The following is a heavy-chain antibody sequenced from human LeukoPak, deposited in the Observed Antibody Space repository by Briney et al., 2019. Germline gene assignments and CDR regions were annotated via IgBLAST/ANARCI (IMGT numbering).Heavy chain of an antibody. J-gene: IGHJ6*02. V-gene: IGHV3-30-3*01. CDR3: ARAPVRGVIITSYYYYAMDV. D-gene: IGHD3-10*01. Sequence: HPGRSLRLSCAASGFTFSSYAMHWVRQAPGKGLEWVAVISYDGSNKYYADSVKGRFTISRDNSQNTLYLQMNSLRSEDSAVFYCARAPVRGVIITSYYYYAMDVWGQGTTVIVSS. CDR2: ISYDGSNK. CDR1: GFTFSSYA.